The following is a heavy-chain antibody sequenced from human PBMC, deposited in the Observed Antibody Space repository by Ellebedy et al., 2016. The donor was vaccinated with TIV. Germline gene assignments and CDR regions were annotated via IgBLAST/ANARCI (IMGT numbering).Heavy chain of an antibody. Sequence: GESLKISCAASGFTVSSNYLSWVRQAPGKGLEWVSVIYSGGSTYYADSVKGRFTISRDNSKNTLYLQMNSLRAEDTAVYYCARGTYRFDYWGQGTLVTVSS. J-gene: IGHJ4*02. CDR2: IYSGGST. CDR1: GFTVSSNY. CDR3: ARGTYRFDY. D-gene: IGHD3-16*02. V-gene: IGHV3-53*01.